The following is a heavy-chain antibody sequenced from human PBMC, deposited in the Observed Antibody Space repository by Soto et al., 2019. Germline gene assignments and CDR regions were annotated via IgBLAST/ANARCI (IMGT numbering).Heavy chain of an antibody. V-gene: IGHV5-51*01. D-gene: IGHD3-10*01. Sequence: GESLKISCQGSGYSFTSYWIGWVRQMPGKGLEWMGIIYPGDSDTRYSPSFQGQVTISADKSISTAYLQWSSLKASDTAMYYCARPLTSMVRGVRYYGMDVWGQGTTVTVSS. CDR1: GYSFTSYW. CDR2: IYPGDSDT. J-gene: IGHJ6*02. CDR3: ARPLTSMVRGVRYYGMDV.